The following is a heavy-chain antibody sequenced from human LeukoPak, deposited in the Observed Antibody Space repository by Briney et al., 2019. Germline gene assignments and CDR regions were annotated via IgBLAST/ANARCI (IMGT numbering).Heavy chain of an antibody. CDR3: AGDYSVRLLDY. J-gene: IGHJ4*02. CDR1: GFTFRNYS. D-gene: IGHD2-15*01. Sequence: GGSLRLSCAASGFTFRNYSMNWVRQAPGKGLEWVSSISDSSNHIYYADSVKGRFTISRDNAKNSLYLQMSSLRAEDTAVYYCAGDYSVRLLDYWGQGTLVTVSS. V-gene: IGHV3-21*01. CDR2: ISDSSNHI.